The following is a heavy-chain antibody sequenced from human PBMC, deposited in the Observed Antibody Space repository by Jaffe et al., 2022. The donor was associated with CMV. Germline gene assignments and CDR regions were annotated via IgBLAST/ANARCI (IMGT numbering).Heavy chain of an antibody. CDR3: ARARKDIVVVPYFYYYYYMDV. CDR1: GGSFSGYY. J-gene: IGHJ6*03. CDR2: INHSGST. V-gene: IGHV4-34*01. Sequence: QVQLQQWGAGLLKPSETLSLTCAVYGGSFSGYYWSWIRQPPGKGLEWIGEINHSGSTNYNPSLKSRVTISVDTSKNQFSLKLSSVTAADTAVYYCARARKDIVVVPYFYYYYYMDVWGKGTTVTVSS. D-gene: IGHD2-15*01.